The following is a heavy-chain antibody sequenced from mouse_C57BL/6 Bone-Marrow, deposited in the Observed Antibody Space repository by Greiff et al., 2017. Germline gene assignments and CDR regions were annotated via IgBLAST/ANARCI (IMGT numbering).Heavy chain of an antibody. CDR3: ARHGIRLYYFDY. Sequence: EVHLVESGGDLVKPGGSLKLSCAASGFTFSSYGMSWVRQTPDKRLEWVATISSGGSYTYYPDSVKGRFTISRDNAKNTLYLQMSSLKSEDTAMYYCARHGIRLYYFDYWGQGTTLTVSS. V-gene: IGHV5-6*01. J-gene: IGHJ2*01. D-gene: IGHD2-12*01. CDR2: ISSGGSYT. CDR1: GFTFSSYG.